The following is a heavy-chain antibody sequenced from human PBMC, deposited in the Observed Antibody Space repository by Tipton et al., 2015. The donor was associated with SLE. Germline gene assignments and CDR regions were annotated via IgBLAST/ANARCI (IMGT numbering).Heavy chain of an antibody. CDR2: INHSGST. CDR3: SRRENDFWSASGSFDY. CDR1: GGSFSGYY. J-gene: IGHJ4*02. D-gene: IGHD3-3*01. V-gene: IGHV4-34*01. Sequence: TLSLTCAAYGGSFSGYYWSWIRQPPGKGLEWIGEINHSGSTNYNPSLKSRVTISVDTSKNQFSLKLSSMTAADTAVYYCSRRENDFWSASGSFDYWGQGTLVTVSS.